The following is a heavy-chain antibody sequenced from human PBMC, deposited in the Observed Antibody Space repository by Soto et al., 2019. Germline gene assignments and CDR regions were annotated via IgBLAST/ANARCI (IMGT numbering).Heavy chain of an antibody. CDR1: GFTFSSYA. Sequence: EVQLLESGGGLVQPGGSLRLSCAASGFTFSSYAMSWVRQAPGKGLEWVSAISGSGGSTYYADSVKGRFTISRDNSKNTRYLQMNSLRAEDTAVYYCAKGIQLWWMSAEYFQHWGQGTLVTVSS. V-gene: IGHV3-23*01. CDR3: AKGIQLWWMSAEYFQH. D-gene: IGHD5-18*01. J-gene: IGHJ1*01. CDR2: ISGSGGST.